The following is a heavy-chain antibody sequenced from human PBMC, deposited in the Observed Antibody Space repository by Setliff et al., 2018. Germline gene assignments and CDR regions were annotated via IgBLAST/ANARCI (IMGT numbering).Heavy chain of an antibody. D-gene: IGHD3-22*01. V-gene: IGHV3-48*04. J-gene: IGHJ4*02. CDR1: GFTFSSYS. CDR2: ISDSSTVI. Sequence: GGSLRLSCAASGFTFSSYSMNWVRQDPGKGLEWVSYISDSSTVIQYGDSVKGRFTISRDNARNSLYLQMQSLRAEDTAVYYCAREPVEPSQYFHYISGYYDYWGQGTLVTVSS. CDR3: AREPVEPSQYFHYISGYYDY.